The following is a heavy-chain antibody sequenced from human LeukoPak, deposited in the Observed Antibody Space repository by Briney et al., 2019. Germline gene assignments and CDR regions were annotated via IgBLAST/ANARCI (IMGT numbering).Heavy chain of an antibody. CDR3: AGSTWLALPRY. J-gene: IGHJ4*02. V-gene: IGHV4-59*01. D-gene: IGHD6-19*01. CDR2: IYYSGST. Sequence: PSETLSLTCTVSGGSISSYYWSWIRQPPGKGLEWIGHIYYSGSTNYNPSLKSRVTISVDTSKSQFSLKLSSVTAADTAVYYCAGSTWLALPRYWGQGTLVTVSS. CDR1: GGSISSYY.